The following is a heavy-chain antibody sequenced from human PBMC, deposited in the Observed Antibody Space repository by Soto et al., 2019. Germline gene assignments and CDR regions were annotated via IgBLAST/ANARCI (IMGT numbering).Heavy chain of an antibody. D-gene: IGHD5-12*01. V-gene: IGHV4-59*01. CDR1: GGSISSYY. CDR2: IYYSGST. CDR3: ARKGGATIGEEGWFDP. Sequence: ETLSLTCPVSGGSISSYYWSLIRQPPGKGLEWIGYIYYSGSTNYNPSLKSRVTISVDTSKNQFSLKLSSVTAADTAVYYCARKGGATIGEEGWFDPWGQGTLVTVSS. J-gene: IGHJ5*02.